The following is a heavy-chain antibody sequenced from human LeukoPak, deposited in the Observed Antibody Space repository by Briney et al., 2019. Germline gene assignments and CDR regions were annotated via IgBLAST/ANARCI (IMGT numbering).Heavy chain of an antibody. CDR2: INPNSGGT. CDR1: GYTFTGYY. J-gene: IGHJ6*03. CDR3: ARARLSRDSSSSKINYYYYYYMDV. Sequence: ASVKVSCKASGYTFTGYYMHWVRQAPGQGLEWMGWINPNSGGTSYAQKFQGRVTMTRDTSISTAYMELSRLRSDDTAVYYCARARLSRDSSSSKINYYYYYYMDVWGKGTTVTVSS. V-gene: IGHV1-2*02. D-gene: IGHD6-6*01.